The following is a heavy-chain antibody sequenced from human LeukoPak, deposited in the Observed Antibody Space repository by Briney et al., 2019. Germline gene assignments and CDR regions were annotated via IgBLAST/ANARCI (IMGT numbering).Heavy chain of an antibody. CDR3: ASYSGYAQ. Sequence: EASVKVSCKASGYTFTAYYIHWVRQATGQGLEWMGWMNPNSGNTGYAQKFQGRVTISRNTSITTAYMELSGLTSEDTAVYYCASYSGYAQWGQGTLVTVSS. CDR2: MNPNSGNT. J-gene: IGHJ4*02. D-gene: IGHD5-12*01. V-gene: IGHV1-8*03. CDR1: GYTFTAYY.